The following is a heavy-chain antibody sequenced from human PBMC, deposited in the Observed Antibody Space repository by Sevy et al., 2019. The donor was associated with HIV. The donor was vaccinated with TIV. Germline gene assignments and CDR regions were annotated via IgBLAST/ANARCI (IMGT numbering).Heavy chain of an antibody. Sequence: GGSLRLSCAASGFSVSNSYMSWVRQAPGKGLQWVSVIYSGDSTYYTDSVKGRFTISRDNSKNTQYLQMNSLRAEDTAEYYCARLSVYYYDSSGYYTTGHAFDIWGQGTMVTVSS. CDR2: IYSGDST. D-gene: IGHD3-22*01. V-gene: IGHV3-53*01. J-gene: IGHJ3*02. CDR1: GFSVSNSY. CDR3: ARLSVYYYDSSGYYTTGHAFDI.